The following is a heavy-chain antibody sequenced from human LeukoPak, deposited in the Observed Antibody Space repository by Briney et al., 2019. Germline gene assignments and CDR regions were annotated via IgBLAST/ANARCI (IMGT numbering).Heavy chain of an antibody. CDR1: GFTVSNNY. V-gene: IGHV3-73*01. J-gene: IGHJ4*02. Sequence: GGSLRLSCAASGFTVSNNYMSWVRQASGKGLEWVGRIRGKADNYATAYAASVQGRCTISRDDSQNTAYLQLNSLKTEDTAVYYCTQNNYWGQGALVTVSS. CDR3: TQNNY. CDR2: IRGKADNYAT.